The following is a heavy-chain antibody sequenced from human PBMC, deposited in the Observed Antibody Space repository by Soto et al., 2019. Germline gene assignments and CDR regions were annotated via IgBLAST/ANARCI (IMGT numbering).Heavy chain of an antibody. CDR2: IIPIFGTA. D-gene: IGHD2-15*01. V-gene: IGHV1-69*12. CDR3: ARESRYCSGGSCYFLPGIDY. CDR1: GGTFSSYA. J-gene: IGHJ4*02. Sequence: QVQLVQSGAEVKKPGSSVKVSCKASGGTFSSYAISWVRQAPGQGLEWMGGIIPIFGTANYVQKFQGRVTIPADESTSTAYMELSSVRSEVTAVYYCARESRYCSGGSCYFLPGIDYWGQGTLVTVSS.